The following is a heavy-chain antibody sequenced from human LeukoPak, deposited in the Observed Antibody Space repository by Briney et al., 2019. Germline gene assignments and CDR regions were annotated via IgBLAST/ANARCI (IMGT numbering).Heavy chain of an antibody. D-gene: IGHD4/OR15-4a*01. CDR2: IDGSGGST. Sequence: GGSLRLSCAASGFTFSNYPMSWVRRAPGKGLEWVSVIDGSGGSTHYADSVKGRFTISRDNSKNTLYLQMNSLRAEDTAVYYCAKSTNYLSIDYWGQGTLVTVSS. V-gene: IGHV3-23*01. J-gene: IGHJ4*02. CDR1: GFTFSNYP. CDR3: AKSTNYLSIDY.